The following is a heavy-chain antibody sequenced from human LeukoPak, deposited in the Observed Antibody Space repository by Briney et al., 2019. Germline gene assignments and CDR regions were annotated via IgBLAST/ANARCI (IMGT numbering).Heavy chain of an antibody. V-gene: IGHV3-9*03. Sequence: PGGSLRLSCAASGFTFDDYAMHWVRQAPGKGLEWVSGISWNSGSIGYADSVKGRFTISRDNAKNSLYLQMNSLRAEDMALYYCAKSMVRGVRSYYYYMDVWGKGTTVTVSS. D-gene: IGHD3-10*01. CDR2: ISWNSGSI. CDR1: GFTFDDYA. CDR3: AKSMVRGVRSYYYYMDV. J-gene: IGHJ6*03.